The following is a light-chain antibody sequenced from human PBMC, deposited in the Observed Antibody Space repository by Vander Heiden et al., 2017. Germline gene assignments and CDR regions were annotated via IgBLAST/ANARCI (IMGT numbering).Light chain of an antibody. Sequence: DIQMTQSRSSLSASVGDRVTITCRASQGISKPGKVPKLLIYAASTLQSGVPSPFSGTASRTDFTLTISSLQLEDVATYYCQRYNAAGYTFGQGTKLEIK. V-gene: IGKV1-27*01. J-gene: IGKJ2*01. CDR3: QRYNAAGYT. CDR1: QGISK. CDR2: AAS.